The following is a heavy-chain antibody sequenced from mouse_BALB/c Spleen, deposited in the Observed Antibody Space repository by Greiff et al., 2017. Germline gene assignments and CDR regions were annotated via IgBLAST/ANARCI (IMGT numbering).Heavy chain of an antibody. Sequence: EVQLVESGGDLVKPGGSLKLSCAASGFTFSSYGMSWVRQTPDKRLEWVATISSGGSYTYYPDSVKGRFTISRDNAKNTLYLQMSSLKSEDTAMYYCARHDHYYGSSGYAMDYWGQGTSVTVSS. CDR1: GFTFSSYG. V-gene: IGHV5-6*01. CDR3: ARHDHYYGSSGYAMDY. D-gene: IGHD1-1*01. J-gene: IGHJ4*01. CDR2: ISSGGSYT.